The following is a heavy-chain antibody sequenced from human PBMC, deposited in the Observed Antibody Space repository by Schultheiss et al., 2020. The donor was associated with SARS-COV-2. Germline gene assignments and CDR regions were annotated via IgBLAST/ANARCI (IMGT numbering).Heavy chain of an antibody. Sequence: GGSLRLSCAASGFTFSSYWMSWVRQAPGKGLEWVANIKQDGSEKYYADSVKGRFTISRDNSKNTLYLQMNSLRAEDTAVYYCAKDNDSSGYYPGGFGYWGQGTLVTVSS. V-gene: IGHV3-7*01. CDR1: GFTFSSYW. J-gene: IGHJ4*02. D-gene: IGHD3-22*01. CDR2: IKQDGSEK. CDR3: AKDNDSSGYYPGGFGY.